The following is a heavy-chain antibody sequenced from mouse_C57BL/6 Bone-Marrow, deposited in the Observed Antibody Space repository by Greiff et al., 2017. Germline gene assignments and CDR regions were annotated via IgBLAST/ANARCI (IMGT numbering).Heavy chain of an antibody. Sequence: QVQLQQPGAELVKPGASVKLSCKASGYTFTSYTIHWVKQRPGQGLEWIGMFYPDSGSIKYNEKFKGKATLTVDKSSSTVYMQLSSLTSEDSAVYFCARSYDHDGHDYAIDYWGQGTSVTVSS. CDR2: FYPDSGSI. D-gene: IGHD2-4*01. CDR1: GYTFTSYT. J-gene: IGHJ4*01. V-gene: IGHV1-64*01. CDR3: ARSYDHDGHDYAIDY.